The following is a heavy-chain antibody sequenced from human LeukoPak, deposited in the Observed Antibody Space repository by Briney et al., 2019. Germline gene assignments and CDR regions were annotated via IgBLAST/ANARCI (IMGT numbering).Heavy chain of an antibody. V-gene: IGHV3-74*01. CDR1: GFTFSRYW. CDR2: ISTDGSTT. CDR3: ASYLTSIPSGMDV. J-gene: IGHJ6*02. D-gene: IGHD2/OR15-2a*01. Sequence: GGSLRLSCAASGFTFSRYWMHWLRQAPGKGLAWVSRISTDGSTTTYADSVKGRFTISRDNGKNTLYLQMNSLIAEDTAVYYCASYLTSIPSGMDVWGQRTTVTVSS.